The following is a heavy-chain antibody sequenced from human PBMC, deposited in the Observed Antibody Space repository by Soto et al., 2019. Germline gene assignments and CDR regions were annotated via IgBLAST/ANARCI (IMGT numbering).Heavy chain of an antibody. D-gene: IGHD6-6*01. Sequence: GASVKVSCKVSGYTLTELSMHWVRQAPGKGLEWMGGFDPEDGETIYAQKFQGRVTMTEDTSTDTAYMELSSLRSEDTAVYYCATPGDTARPVIGHYYYGMDVWGQGTMVTVSS. CDR1: GYTLTELS. CDR2: FDPEDGET. CDR3: ATPGDTARPVIGHYYYGMDV. J-gene: IGHJ6*02. V-gene: IGHV1-24*01.